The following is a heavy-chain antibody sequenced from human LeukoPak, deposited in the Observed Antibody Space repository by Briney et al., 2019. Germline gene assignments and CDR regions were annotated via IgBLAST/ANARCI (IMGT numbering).Heavy chain of an antibody. D-gene: IGHD3-10*01. V-gene: IGHV1-2*02. CDR3: ARDSGSGSYAYYYYYGMDV. J-gene: IGHJ6*02. CDR2: INPNSGGT. Sequence: ASVKVSCKASGYTFTGYYMHWVRQAPGQGLEWMGWINPNSGGTNYAQKFQGRVTMTRDTSISTAYMKLSRLRSDDTAVYYCARDSGSGSYAYYYYYGMDVWGQGTTVTVSS. CDR1: GYTFTGYY.